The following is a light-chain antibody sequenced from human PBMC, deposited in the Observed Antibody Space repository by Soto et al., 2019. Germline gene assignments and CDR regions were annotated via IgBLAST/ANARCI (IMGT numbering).Light chain of an antibody. CDR3: QQRYVWLT. CDR2: DAS. Sequence: VFTRSPATLALSPGARATLPRRAGQSISTYLAWYQQKSGQAPRLLIYDASNRATGTPARFSGSGSGTDFTLTISSLEPEDSAVYYCQQRYVWLTFGGGTKVDIK. V-gene: IGKV3-11*01. CDR1: QSISTY. J-gene: IGKJ4*01.